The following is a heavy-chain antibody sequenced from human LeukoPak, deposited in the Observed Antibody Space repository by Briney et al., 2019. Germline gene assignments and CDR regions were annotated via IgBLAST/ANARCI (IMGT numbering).Heavy chain of an antibody. CDR2: ICWNSDTT. J-gene: IGHJ4*02. Sequence: GGSLRLSCAASGLTFDDFAMHWVRQSPGKGLEWVSGICWNSDTTAYADSVKGRFTISRDNANKTLYLLMNSLRSEDTALYYCAKAPHYYTSATYWDYFENWGQGALVTVSS. V-gene: IGHV3-9*01. D-gene: IGHD3-10*01. CDR1: GLTFDDFA. CDR3: AKAPHYYTSATYWDYFEN.